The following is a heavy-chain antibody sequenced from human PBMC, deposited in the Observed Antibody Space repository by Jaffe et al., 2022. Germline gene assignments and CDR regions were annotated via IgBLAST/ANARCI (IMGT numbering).Heavy chain of an antibody. Sequence: QVQLQESGPGLVKPSGTLSLTCAVSGGSISSSNWWSWVRQPPGKGLEWIGEIYHSGSTNYNPSLKSRVTISVDKSKNQFSLKLSSVTAADTAVYYCAREGHGDYSYYYYYMDVWGKGTTVTVSS. J-gene: IGHJ6*03. CDR2: IYHSGST. V-gene: IGHV4-4*02. CDR3: AREGHGDYSYYYYYMDV. D-gene: IGHD4-17*01. CDR1: GGSISSSNW.